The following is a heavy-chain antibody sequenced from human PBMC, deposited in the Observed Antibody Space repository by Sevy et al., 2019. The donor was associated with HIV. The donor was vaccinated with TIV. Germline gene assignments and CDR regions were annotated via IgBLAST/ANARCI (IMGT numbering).Heavy chain of an antibody. J-gene: IGHJ4*02. CDR2: FIPLFGTA. V-gene: IGHV1-69*13. CDR3: SSRQGAFDF. CDR1: GGTFKNYA. Sequence: ASVKVSCKASGGTFKNYAIAWVRQAPGQGLEWVGGFIPLFGTASYAQMFQGRAAIIADESTSTVYMQVNSLKSEDTAVYYCSSRQGAFDFWGQGTLVTVSS.